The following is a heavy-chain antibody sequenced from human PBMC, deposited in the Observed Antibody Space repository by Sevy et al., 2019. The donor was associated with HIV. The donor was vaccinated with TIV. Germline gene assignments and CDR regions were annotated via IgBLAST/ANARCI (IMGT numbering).Heavy chain of an antibody. CDR1: GFTFNNYG. Sequence: GGSLRLSCAASGFTFNNYGMHWVRQAPGKGLEWVAVIWNDQINKHYADSVKGRFTISRDNSKNTLYLQMHILRAEDTAVYYCASLPNNYYDTSGSSGDDAFDLWGRGTMVTVSS. D-gene: IGHD3-22*01. V-gene: IGHV3-33*03. CDR2: IWNDQINK. CDR3: ASLPNNYYDTSGSSGDDAFDL. J-gene: IGHJ3*01.